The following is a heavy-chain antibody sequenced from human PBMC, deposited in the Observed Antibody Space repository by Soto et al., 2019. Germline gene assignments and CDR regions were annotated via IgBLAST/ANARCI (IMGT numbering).Heavy chain of an antibody. CDR1: GFTFSTYS. J-gene: IGHJ4*02. Sequence: EVQVVESGGGLVQPGGSLRLSCAASGFTFSTYSMNWVRQAPGKGLEWVSYISSTGNTIYYPDSVKGRFTISRDTAKKSLYLQMNSLRAEDTAVYYCARSGYFDYWGQGTLVNVSS. CDR3: ARSGYFDY. CDR2: ISSTGNTI. V-gene: IGHV3-48*01. D-gene: IGHD2-8*02.